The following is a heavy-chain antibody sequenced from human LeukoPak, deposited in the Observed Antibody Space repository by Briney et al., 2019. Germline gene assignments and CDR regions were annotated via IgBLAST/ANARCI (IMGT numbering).Heavy chain of an antibody. J-gene: IGHJ5*02. V-gene: IGHV4-34*01. CDR3: ARGYYDFWSGLSGIWFDP. CDR2: INHSGST. Sequence: SETLSLTCAVYGGSFSGYYWSWIRQPPGKGLEWIGEINHSGSTNYNPSLKSRVTISVDTSKNQFSLKLSSVTAADTAVYYCARGYYDFWSGLSGIWFDPWGQGTLVPVSS. D-gene: IGHD3-3*01. CDR1: GGSFSGYY.